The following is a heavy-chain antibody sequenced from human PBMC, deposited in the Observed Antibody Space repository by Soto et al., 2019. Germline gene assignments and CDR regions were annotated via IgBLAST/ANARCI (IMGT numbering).Heavy chain of an antibody. V-gene: IGHV4-31*03. CDR3: ARSFGVAEAGPFDY. D-gene: IGHD6-13*01. CDR2: IYYSGST. CDR1: GGSISSGGYY. J-gene: IGHJ4*02. Sequence: PSETLCLTCTVSGGSISSGGYYWSWIRQHPGKGLEWIGYIYYSGSTYYNPSLKSRVTISVDTSKNQFSLKLSSVTAADTAVYYCARSFGVAEAGPFDYWGQGTLVTVSS.